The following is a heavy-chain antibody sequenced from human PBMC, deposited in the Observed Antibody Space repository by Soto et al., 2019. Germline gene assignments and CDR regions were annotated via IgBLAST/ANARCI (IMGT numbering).Heavy chain of an antibody. Sequence: QVQLVQSGAEVKKPGSSVKVSCKASGGTFSSYAISWVRQAPGQGLEWMGGIIPIFGTANYAQKFQGRVTITADESTSTAYMELSSVRSEDTDVYYCARDDSSGWSRWYFDLWGRGTLVTVSS. CDR1: GGTFSSYA. J-gene: IGHJ2*01. V-gene: IGHV1-69*01. D-gene: IGHD6-19*01. CDR3: ARDDSSGWSRWYFDL. CDR2: IIPIFGTA.